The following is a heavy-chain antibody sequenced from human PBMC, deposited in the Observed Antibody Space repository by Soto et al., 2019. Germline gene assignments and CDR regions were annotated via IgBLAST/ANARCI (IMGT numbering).Heavy chain of an antibody. CDR1: GFTFGSYS. D-gene: IGHD2-15*01. V-gene: IGHV3-23*02. CDR2: IRARGGGA. CDR3: AKVFCSGGGCPTYYYYMDV. J-gene: IGHJ6*03. Sequence: GGSLRLACAASGFTFGSYSMNWVRQAPGKGLEWVSTIRARGGGAAYGDAGKGRLTVSRDNSKSRLFLQMNNLRTEDKAIYYCAKVFCSGGGCPTYYYYMDVWGKGTTVIVSS.